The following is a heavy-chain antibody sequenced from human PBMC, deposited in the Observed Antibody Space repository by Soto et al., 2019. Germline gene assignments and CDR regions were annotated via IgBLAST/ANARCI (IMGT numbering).Heavy chain of an antibody. CDR1: GFTFSSYA. D-gene: IGHD3-16*02. V-gene: IGHV3-23*01. CDR3: AKRMITFGGVIGPKDY. J-gene: IGHJ4*02. Sequence: PGGSLRLSCAASGFTFSSYAMSWVRQAPGKGLEWVSAISGSGGSTYYADSVKGRFTISRDNSKNTLYLQMNSLRAEDTAVYYCAKRMITFGGVIGPKDYWGQGTLVTVSS. CDR2: ISGSGGST.